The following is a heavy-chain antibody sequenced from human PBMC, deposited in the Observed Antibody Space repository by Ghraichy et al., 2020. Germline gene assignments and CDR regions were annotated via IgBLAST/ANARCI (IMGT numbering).Heavy chain of an antibody. CDR2: IYTSGST. Sequence: SETLSLTCTVSGGSISSYYWSWIRQPAGKGLEWIGRIYTSGSTNYNPSLKSRVTMSVDTSKNQFSLKLSSVTAADTAVYYCARDLKKPAAGRGDNWFDPWGQGTLVTVSS. J-gene: IGHJ5*02. V-gene: IGHV4-4*07. CDR3: ARDLKKPAAGRGDNWFDP. CDR1: GGSISSYY. D-gene: IGHD6-13*01.